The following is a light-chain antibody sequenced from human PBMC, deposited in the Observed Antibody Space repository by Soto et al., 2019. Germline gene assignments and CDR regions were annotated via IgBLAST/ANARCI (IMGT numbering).Light chain of an antibody. V-gene: IGKV3-15*01. CDR1: QNIRSN. J-gene: IGKJ1*01. CDR3: QQYNNWPPWT. CDR2: GAS. Sequence: EIVMTQSPGTLSVSPGERATLTCRANQNIRSNLAWHQQKPGQAPKLLIYGASTRATGVPARFSGSGSGTEFTLTISSLQSEDFAVYYCQQYNNWPPWTFGQGNKVEIK.